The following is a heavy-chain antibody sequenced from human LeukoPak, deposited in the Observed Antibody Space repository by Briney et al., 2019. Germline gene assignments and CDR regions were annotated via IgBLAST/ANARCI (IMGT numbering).Heavy chain of an antibody. V-gene: IGHV3-30*02. CDR1: GFTFSTYG. CDR2: IRYDGSNK. Sequence: GGSLRLSCAASGFTFSTYGMHWVRQAPGKGLEWVTFIRYDGSNKYYTDSVKGRFTISRDNSKNTLYLQMNSLRVEDTGVYYCAKDPPAKVVTATDAYWGQGTLVAVSS. D-gene: IGHD2-21*02. J-gene: IGHJ4*02. CDR3: AKDPPAKVVTATDAY.